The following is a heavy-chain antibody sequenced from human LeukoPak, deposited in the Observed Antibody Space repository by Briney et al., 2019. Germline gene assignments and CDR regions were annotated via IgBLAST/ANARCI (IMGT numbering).Heavy chain of an antibody. D-gene: IGHD2-2*02. V-gene: IGHV1-8*01. CDR2: MNPNGGNT. CDR1: GYTFTSYD. J-gene: IGHJ6*02. CDR3: ASRWIYCSSTSCYTGYYGMDV. Sequence: ASVKVSCKASGYTFTSYDINWVRQATGQGLEWMGWMNPNGGNTGYAQKFQGRVTMTRNTSISTAYMELSSLRSEDTAVYYCASRWIYCSSTSCYTGYYGMDVWGQGTTVTVSS.